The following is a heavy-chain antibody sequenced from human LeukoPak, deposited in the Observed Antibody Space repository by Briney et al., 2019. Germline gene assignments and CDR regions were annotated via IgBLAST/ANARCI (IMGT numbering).Heavy chain of an antibody. V-gene: IGHV1-18*01. CDR3: ARDLSTVVTRGWDAFDI. CDR2: ISVYNGNT. Sequence: ASVKVSCKASGYTFTSYAIIWVRQAPGQGLEWMGWISVYNGNTNYAQKLQGRVTMTTDTSTSTAYMELRSLRSDDTAVYYCARDLSTVVTRGWDAFDIWGQGTMVTVSS. D-gene: IGHD4-23*01. J-gene: IGHJ3*02. CDR1: GYTFTSYA.